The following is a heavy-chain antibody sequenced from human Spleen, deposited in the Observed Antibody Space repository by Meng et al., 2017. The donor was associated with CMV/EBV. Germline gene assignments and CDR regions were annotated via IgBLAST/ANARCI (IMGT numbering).Heavy chain of an antibody. V-gene: IGHV3-30*14. J-gene: IGHJ6*02. CDR2: ISYDGINK. D-gene: IGHD6-6*01. CDR1: GFTFSNYT. CDR3: ECSSSGYYYNGIDI. Sequence: TLKLSRADTGFTFSNYTIHWVRQAPGKGLGCVAVISYDGINKYSADSVKGRFTISRDSSRNTVSLQMNSLRPEDSAVYYCECSSSGYYYNGIDIWGQGTTVTVSS.